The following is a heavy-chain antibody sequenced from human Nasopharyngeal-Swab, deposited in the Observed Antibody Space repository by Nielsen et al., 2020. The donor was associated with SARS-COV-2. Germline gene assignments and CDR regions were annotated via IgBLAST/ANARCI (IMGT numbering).Heavy chain of an antibody. Sequence: GESLKISCEASGFSLSTYDMHWVRQIPGRAPEWVAIISIDGTTNQYADSVKGRFVISRDISKRTLYLQMNSLRPEDTAIYFCAKRVVFPNWSAFDVWGQGTLVTVSS. CDR1: GFSLSTYD. J-gene: IGHJ3*01. CDR2: ISIDGTTN. CDR3: AKRVVFPNWSAFDV. D-gene: IGHD3-3*01. V-gene: IGHV3-30*18.